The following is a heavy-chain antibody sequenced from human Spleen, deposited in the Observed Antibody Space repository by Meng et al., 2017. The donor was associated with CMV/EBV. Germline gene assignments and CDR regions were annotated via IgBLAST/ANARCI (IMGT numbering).Heavy chain of an antibody. CDR3: ARDRLSPFYDSGSGAHATTHGVDV. V-gene: IGHV3-74*03. CDR2: ISGDGSST. D-gene: IGHD3-3*01. CDR1: GFTLRSYW. J-gene: IGHJ6*02. Sequence: GGSLRLSWAASGFTLRSYWIHWVRQIPGKGLVWVSRISGDGSSTTYAGSVKGRFPISRDNTKNTVHLQMNSLRVEDTAIYYCARDRLSPFYDSGSGAHATTHGVDVWGQGTTVTVSS.